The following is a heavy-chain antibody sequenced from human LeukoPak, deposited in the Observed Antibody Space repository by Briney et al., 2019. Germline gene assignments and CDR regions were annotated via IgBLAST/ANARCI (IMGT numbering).Heavy chain of an antibody. CDR3: TSPDTAMVPYYYYYGMDV. D-gene: IGHD5-18*01. J-gene: IGHJ6*02. Sequence: PGGFLRLSCAASGFTFSGSAMHWVRQASGKGLEWVGRIRSKANSYATAYAASMKGRFTISRDDSRNTAYLQMHSLKTEDTAVYYCTSPDTAMVPYYYYYGMDVWGQGTTVTVSS. CDR2: IRSKANSYAT. CDR1: GFTFSGSA. V-gene: IGHV3-73*01.